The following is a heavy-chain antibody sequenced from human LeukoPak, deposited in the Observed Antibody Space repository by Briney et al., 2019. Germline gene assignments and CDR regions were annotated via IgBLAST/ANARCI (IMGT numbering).Heavy chain of an antibody. Sequence: SVKVSCKASGGTFSSYAISWVRQAPGQGLEWMGRIIPIFGIANYAQKFQGRVTITADKSTSTAYMELSSLRSEDTAVYYCARRIAVAGTVWFDPWGQGTLVIVSS. CDR3: ARRIAVAGTVWFDP. CDR2: IIPIFGIA. V-gene: IGHV1-69*04. D-gene: IGHD6-19*01. J-gene: IGHJ5*02. CDR1: GGTFSSYA.